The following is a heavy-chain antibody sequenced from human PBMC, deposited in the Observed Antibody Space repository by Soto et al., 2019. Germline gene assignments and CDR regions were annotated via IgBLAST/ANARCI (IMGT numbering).Heavy chain of an antibody. CDR1: GGSISSGGYY. D-gene: IGHD5-18*01. CDR2: IYYSGST. V-gene: IGHV4-31*03. J-gene: IGHJ6*02. CDR3: ARYSVDTAMVSYYYGMDV. Sequence: SETLSLTCTVSGGSISSGGYYWSWIRQHPGKGLEWIGYIYYSGSTYYNPSLKSRVTISVDTSKNQFSLKLSSVTAADTAVYYCARYSVDTAMVSYYYGMDVWGQGTTVTVSS.